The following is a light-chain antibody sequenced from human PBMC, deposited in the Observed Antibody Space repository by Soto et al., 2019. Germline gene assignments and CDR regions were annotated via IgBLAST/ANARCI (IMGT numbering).Light chain of an antibody. Sequence: QSVLTQPASMSGSPGQSITISCTGTSSDVGGYNYVSWCQQHPGKAPKLMIYEVSHRPSGVSNRFSGSKSGNTASLTISGLQAEDEADYYCSSYTSSSTYVFGTGTKLTVL. CDR2: EVS. J-gene: IGLJ1*01. CDR1: SSDVGGYNY. V-gene: IGLV2-14*01. CDR3: SSYTSSSTYV.